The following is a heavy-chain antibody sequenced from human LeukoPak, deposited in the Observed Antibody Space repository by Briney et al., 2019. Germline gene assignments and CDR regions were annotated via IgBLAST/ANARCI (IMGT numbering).Heavy chain of an antibody. Sequence: ASVKVSCKASGYTFTGYYMHWVRQAPGQGLEWMGWINPNSGGTNYAQKFQGRVTMTRDTSISTAYMELSRLRSDDTAVYYCARGSGSPSRYYYGMDVWGQGTTVTVSS. CDR1: GYTFTGYY. V-gene: IGHV1-2*02. J-gene: IGHJ6*02. CDR2: INPNSGGT. CDR3: ARGSGSPSRYYYGMDV. D-gene: IGHD1-26*01.